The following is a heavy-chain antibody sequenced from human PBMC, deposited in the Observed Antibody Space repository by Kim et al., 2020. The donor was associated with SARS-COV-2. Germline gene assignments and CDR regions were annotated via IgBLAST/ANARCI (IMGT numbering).Heavy chain of an antibody. D-gene: IGHD2-15*01. CDR1: GFTFSSHS. CDR3: VRDKFELIGWYLGNY. V-gene: IGHV3-30*04. Sequence: GGSLRLSCAASGFTFSSHSMHWVRQAPGKGLEWVAFISYDVGSEQYSADSVKGRFTISRDNSKNTLYLQMDSRRAEDTAVYFCVRDKFELIGWYLGNYWGQGTLVPVSS. CDR2: ISYDVGSEQ. J-gene: IGHJ4*02.